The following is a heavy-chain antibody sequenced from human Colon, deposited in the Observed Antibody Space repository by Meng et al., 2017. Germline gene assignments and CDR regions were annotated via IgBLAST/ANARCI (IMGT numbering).Heavy chain of an antibody. V-gene: IGHV3-72*01. CDR3: IRDFSNKYAWDH. CDR2: ARSKPHGYKK. CDR1: GFPFSDYF. Sequence: GESLKISCAASGFPFSDYFMDWVRQAPGKGLEWVGRARSKPHGYKKEYAASVEGRFTGSSDDSTNSLYLQMNNLKAEDTARYYCIRDFSNKYAWDHWGQGTLVTVSS. D-gene: IGHD1/OR15-1a*01. J-gene: IGHJ4*02.